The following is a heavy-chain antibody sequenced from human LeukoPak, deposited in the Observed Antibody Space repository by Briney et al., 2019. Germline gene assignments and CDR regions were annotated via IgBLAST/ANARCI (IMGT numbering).Heavy chain of an antibody. CDR1: GFTFSIAW. J-gene: IGHJ4*02. CDR2: IKTNTEGGAT. D-gene: IGHD3-16*01. Sequence: GGSLRLSCAASGFTFSIAWIIWVRQVPGKGLEWVGRIKTNTEGGATDYAAPVKGRFTISRDDSKNTLYLQMNSLTPEDTAVYYCATVHTADYGDFDYWGQGTLVTVSS. CDR3: ATVHTADYGDFDY. V-gene: IGHV3-15*01.